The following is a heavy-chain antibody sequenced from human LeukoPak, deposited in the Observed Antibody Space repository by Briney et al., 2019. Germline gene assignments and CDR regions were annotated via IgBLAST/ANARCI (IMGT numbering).Heavy chain of an antibody. D-gene: IGHD4-17*01. CDR1: GGSFSGYY. Sequence: SETLSLTCAVYGGSFSGYYWSWIRQPPGKGLEWIGEINHSGSTNYNPSLKSRVTISVDTSKNQFSLKLSSVTAADTSVYYCARPDYGDFAWFGYWGQGTLVTVSS. CDR3: ARPDYGDFAWFGY. V-gene: IGHV4-34*01. J-gene: IGHJ4*02. CDR2: INHSGST.